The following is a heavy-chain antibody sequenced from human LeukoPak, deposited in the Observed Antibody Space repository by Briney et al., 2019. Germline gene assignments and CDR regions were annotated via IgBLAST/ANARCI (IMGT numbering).Heavy chain of an antibody. J-gene: IGHJ2*01. V-gene: IGHV4-59*01. CDR1: GGSISSFR. CDR3: ARDIVVVVASPPWWYFDL. D-gene: IGHD2-15*01. CDR2: IDYSGST. Sequence: SETLSLTCTVSGGSISSFRWNWIRQPPGKGLEWIGSIDYSGSTNYNPSLKSRVTVSVDSSKNQFSLKLTSVTAADTAVYYCARDIVVVVASPPWWYFDLWGRGTLVTVSS.